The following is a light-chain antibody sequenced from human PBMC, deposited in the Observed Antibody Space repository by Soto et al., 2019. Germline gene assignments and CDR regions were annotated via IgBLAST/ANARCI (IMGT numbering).Light chain of an antibody. CDR2: NNN. CDR1: SSDIGSNI. Sequence: QSVLTQPPSASGTPGQRVTISCSGGSSDIGSNIVNWYQQLPGTAPKLLIYNNNQRPSGVPDRFSGSKSGTSASLAISGLQSEDEADYYCAAWDDRLKGVVFGGGTKLTVL. CDR3: AAWDDRLKGVV. V-gene: IGLV1-44*01. J-gene: IGLJ2*01.